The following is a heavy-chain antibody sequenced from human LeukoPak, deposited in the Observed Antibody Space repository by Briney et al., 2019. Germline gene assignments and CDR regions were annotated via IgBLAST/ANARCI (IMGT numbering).Heavy chain of an antibody. J-gene: IGHJ4*02. CDR1: GGSINSGSYY. Sequence: SETLSLTCTVSGGSINSGSYYWSWIRQPVGKGLEWIGRIYTSGSTNYNPSLKSRVTISVDTSKNQFSLKLSSVTAADTAVYYCAREEMATIKAIDYWGQGTLVTVSS. CDR2: IYTSGST. D-gene: IGHD5-24*01. V-gene: IGHV4-61*02. CDR3: AREEMATIKAIDY.